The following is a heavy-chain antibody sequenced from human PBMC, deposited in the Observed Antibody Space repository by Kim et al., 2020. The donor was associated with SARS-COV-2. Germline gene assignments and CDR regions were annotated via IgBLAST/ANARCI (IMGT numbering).Heavy chain of an antibody. Sequence: GGSLRLSCAASGFTFSNAWMSWVRQAPGKGLEWVGRIKSKTDGGTTDYAAPVKGRFTISRDDSKNTLYLQMNSLKTEDTAVYYCTTDKTPQKISFCRGSCYDHDAFDIWGQGTMVTVSS. CDR3: TTDKTPQKISFCRGSCYDHDAFDI. J-gene: IGHJ3*02. V-gene: IGHV3-15*01. CDR1: GFTFSNAW. CDR2: IKSKTDGGTT. D-gene: IGHD2-15*01.